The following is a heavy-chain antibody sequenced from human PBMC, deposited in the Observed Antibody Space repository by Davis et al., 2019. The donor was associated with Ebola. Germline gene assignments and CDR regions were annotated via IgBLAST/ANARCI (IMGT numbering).Heavy chain of an antibody. CDR2: IKSKTDGGTT. D-gene: IGHD1-26*01. V-gene: IGHV3-15*01. CDR3: ARESGGGIDY. CDR1: GFTFRSHD. J-gene: IGHJ4*02. Sequence: GGSLRLSCAASGFTFRSHDMSWVRQAPGKGLEWVGRIKSKTDGGTTDYAAPVKGRFTISRDDSKNTLYLQMNSLKTEDTAVYYCARESGGGIDYWGQGTLVTVSS.